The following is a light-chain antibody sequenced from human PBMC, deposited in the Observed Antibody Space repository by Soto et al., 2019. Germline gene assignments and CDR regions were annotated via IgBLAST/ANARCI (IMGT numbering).Light chain of an antibody. CDR2: GAW. CDR3: QQYNRWWGT. V-gene: IGKV3-15*01. J-gene: IGKJ3*01. Sequence: EMPMTQSPVTQSLSPRGSATLSCTTSQSVMSNLAWYHTKPGQAPRRIISGAWARATGIPDRFSGSGSGTEFALTICTLHSGDFAVYYCQQYNRWWGTVGTGTKVDIK. CDR1: QSVMSN.